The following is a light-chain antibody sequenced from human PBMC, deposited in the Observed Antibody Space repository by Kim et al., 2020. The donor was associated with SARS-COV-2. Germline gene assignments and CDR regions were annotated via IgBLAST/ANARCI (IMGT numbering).Light chain of an antibody. CDR3: QAWATSTDYV. CDR2: QDT. Sequence: SYELTQPPSVSVSPGQTARITCSGERLGDKYVSWYQQKPGQAPILVIDQDTKRPSGIPERFSGSNSGNTATLTISGTQPMDEADYYCQAWATSTDYVFGT. J-gene: IGLJ1*01. V-gene: IGLV3-1*01. CDR1: RLGDKY.